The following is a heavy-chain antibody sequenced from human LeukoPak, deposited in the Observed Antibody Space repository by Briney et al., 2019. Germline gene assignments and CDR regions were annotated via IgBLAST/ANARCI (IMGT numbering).Heavy chain of an antibody. V-gene: IGHV4-31*03. Sequence: ASETLSLTCTVSGGSISSNAYYWAWIRQHPGKGLEWIGYIYYSGSTYYNPSLKSRVTISVDTSKNQFSLKLSSVTAADTAVYYCARDPVGATDSFDYWGQGTLVTVSS. CDR3: ARDPVGATDSFDY. CDR2: IYYSGST. CDR1: GGSISSNAYY. J-gene: IGHJ4*02. D-gene: IGHD1-26*01.